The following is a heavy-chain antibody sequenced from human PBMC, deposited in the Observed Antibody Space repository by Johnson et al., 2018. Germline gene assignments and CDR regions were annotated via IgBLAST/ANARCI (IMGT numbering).Heavy chain of an antibody. D-gene: IGHD3-22*01. CDR2: MYAGGST. V-gene: IGHV3-53*01. J-gene: IGHJ1*01. Sequence: EQLVQAGGGLIQAGGSMRLSCAASRFTVSTKYMSWVRQAPGKGLEWVSTMYAGGSTHSADSVTGRSTITRDKSKNTLFLQMNRLRAEDTAVYYCVRDYYDSSCYYYTYFEHWGQGTLVTVAS. CDR1: RFTVSTKY. CDR3: VRDYYDSSCYYYTYFEH.